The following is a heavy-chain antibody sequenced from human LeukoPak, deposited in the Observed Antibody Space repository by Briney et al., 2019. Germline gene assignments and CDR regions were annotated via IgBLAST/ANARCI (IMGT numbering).Heavy chain of an antibody. CDR2: ISSSSSYI. J-gene: IGHJ4*02. V-gene: IGHV3-21*01. D-gene: IGHD3-22*01. CDR1: GFTFSSYS. Sequence: GGGLRLSCAASGFTFSSYSMNWVRQAPGEGLGWGSSISSSSSYIYYADSVKGRFTISRDNAKNSLYLQMNSLRAEDTAVYYCARLGANDYDSSGYYYNWGQGTLVTVSS. CDR3: ARLGANDYDSSGYYYN.